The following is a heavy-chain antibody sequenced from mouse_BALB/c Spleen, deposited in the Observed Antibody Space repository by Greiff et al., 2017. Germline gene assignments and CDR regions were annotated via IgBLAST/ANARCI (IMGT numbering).Heavy chain of an antibody. CDR1: GFSLTSYG. CDR3: ARDRDRLATVYFDY. J-gene: IGHJ2*01. Sequence: VKLMESGPGLVAPSQSLSITCTVSGFSLTSYGVHWVRQPPGKGLEWLGVIWAGGSTNYNSALMSRLSISKDNSKSQVFLKMNSLQTDDTAMYYCARDRDRLATVYFDYWGQGTTLTVSS. CDR2: IWAGGST. D-gene: IGHD3-3*01. V-gene: IGHV2-9*02.